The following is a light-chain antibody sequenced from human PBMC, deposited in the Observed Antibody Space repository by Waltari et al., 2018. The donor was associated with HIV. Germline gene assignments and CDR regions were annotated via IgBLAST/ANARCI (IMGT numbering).Light chain of an antibody. Sequence: DIQLTQSPSSLSASVGDRVTITCRASQSIKSWLAWYQQKPGKAPKVLIYKASTLETGVPSRFSGSGSGTEFTLTISSLQPDDFATYYCQQYNSYSSFGQGTKEEIK. CDR1: QSIKSW. J-gene: IGKJ1*01. V-gene: IGKV1-5*03. CDR2: KAS. CDR3: QQYNSYSS.